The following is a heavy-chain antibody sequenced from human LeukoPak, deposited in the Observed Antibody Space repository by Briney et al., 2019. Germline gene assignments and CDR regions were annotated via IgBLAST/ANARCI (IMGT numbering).Heavy chain of an antibody. CDR2: IYYSGSP. CDR1: GGSISSSPYY. J-gene: IGHJ4*02. V-gene: IGHV4-39*01. CDR3: ASNIAVATVTDY. D-gene: IGHD6-19*01. Sequence: PSETLSLTCSVSGGSISSSPYYWGWIRQPPGKGLEWIGSIYYSGSPYYSPSLKSRVTISVDTSKNQFSLKLSSVTAADTAVYYCASNIAVATVTDYWGQGTLVTVSS.